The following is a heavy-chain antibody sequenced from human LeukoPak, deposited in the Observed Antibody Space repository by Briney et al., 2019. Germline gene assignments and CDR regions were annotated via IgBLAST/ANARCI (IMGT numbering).Heavy chain of an antibody. Sequence: PSETLSLTCAVYGGSFSGYSWSWIRQPPGKGLEWIGEISHSGSTNYNPSLKSRVTISVDTSKNHFSLKLSSVTAADTAVYYCARTTEGGYTYGYFYYYYMDVWGKGTTVTISS. V-gene: IGHV4-34*01. CDR2: ISHSGST. D-gene: IGHD5-18*01. CDR3: ARTTEGGYTYGYFYYYYMDV. J-gene: IGHJ6*03. CDR1: GGSFSGYS.